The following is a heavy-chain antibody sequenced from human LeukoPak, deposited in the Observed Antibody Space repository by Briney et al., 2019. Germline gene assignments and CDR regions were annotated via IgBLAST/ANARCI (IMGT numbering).Heavy chain of an antibody. CDR2: IYNGVNT. J-gene: IGHJ5*02. D-gene: IGHD1-26*01. CDR1: GGSVSSGRDY. V-gene: IGHV4-61*01. CDR3: ARSRAFNSGAFDP. Sequence: PSETLSLTCTVSGGSVSSGRDYWPWIRQPPGKGVEWIAHIYNGVNTNYNPSLKSRVTISVDTSKNQFSLRLNSVTAADTAVYYCARSRAFNSGAFDPWGQGSLVTVSS.